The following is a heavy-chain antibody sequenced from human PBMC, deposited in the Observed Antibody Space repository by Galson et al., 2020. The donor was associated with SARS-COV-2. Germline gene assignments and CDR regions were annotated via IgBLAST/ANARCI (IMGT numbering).Heavy chain of an antibody. D-gene: IGHD5-18*01. J-gene: IGHJ4*02. Sequence: GGSLRLSCAASGFTFSSYWMSWVRQAPGKGLEWVANIKQDGSEKYYVDSVKGRFTISRDNAKNSLYLQMNSLRAEDTAVYYCARDQEGGGYSYGSYWGQGTLVTVSS. V-gene: IGHV3-7*01. CDR3: ARDQEGGGYSYGSY. CDR2: IKQDGSEK. CDR1: GFTFSSYW.